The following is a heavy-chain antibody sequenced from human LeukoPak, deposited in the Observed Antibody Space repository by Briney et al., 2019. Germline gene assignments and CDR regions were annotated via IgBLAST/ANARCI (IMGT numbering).Heavy chain of an antibody. CDR3: AKRSNYYGSGESNY. J-gene: IGHJ4*02. CDR2: ISGSGGST. D-gene: IGHD3-10*01. CDR1: GFTFSSYG. Sequence: SGGSLRLSCAASGFTFSSYGMSWVRQAPGKGLEWVSAISGSGGSTYYADSVKGRFTISRDNSKNTLYLQMNSLRAEDTAVYYCAKRSNYYGSGESNYWGQGTLVTVSS. V-gene: IGHV3-23*01.